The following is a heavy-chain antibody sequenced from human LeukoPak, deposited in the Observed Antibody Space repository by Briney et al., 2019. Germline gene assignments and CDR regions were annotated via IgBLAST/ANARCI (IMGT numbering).Heavy chain of an antibody. CDR3: ARGWDTAGTGWFDP. Sequence: PSETLSLTCTVSGGSISSGGYYWSWIRQHPGKGLEWIGYIYYSGSTYYNPSLKSRVTISVDTSKNQFSLKLSSVTAADTAVNYCARGWDTAGTGWFDPWGQGTLVTVSS. CDR1: GGSISSGGYY. J-gene: IGHJ5*02. V-gene: IGHV4-31*03. CDR2: IYYSGST. D-gene: IGHD1-1*01.